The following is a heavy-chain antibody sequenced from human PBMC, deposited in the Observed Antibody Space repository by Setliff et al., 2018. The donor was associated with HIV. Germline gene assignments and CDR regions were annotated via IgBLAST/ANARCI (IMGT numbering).Heavy chain of an antibody. CDR3: ARFTVVVFGAGEPSWFDP. D-gene: IGHD2-15*01. J-gene: IGHJ5*02. Sequence: LRLSCAASGFTFSDYYMSWIRKPPGKGLEWIGHIHYKGNIDYNASLKSRLAISSDTSKNQYSLNLSSVIAAESAIYFCARFTVVVFGAGEPSWFDPWGQGILVTVSS. CDR1: GFTFSDYY. CDR2: IHYKGNI. V-gene: IGHV4-30-4*08.